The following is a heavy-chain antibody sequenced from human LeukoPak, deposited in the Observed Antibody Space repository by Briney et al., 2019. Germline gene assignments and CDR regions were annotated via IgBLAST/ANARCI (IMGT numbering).Heavy chain of an antibody. J-gene: IGHJ4*02. CDR3: AKSLGSSYDFWSFDY. Sequence: GRSLRLSCAASGFTFDDYAMHWVRQAPGKGLEWVSGISWNSGSIGYADSVKGRFTISRDNAKNSLYLQMNSLRAEDMALYYCAKSLGSSYDFWSFDYWGQGTLVTVSS. CDR2: ISWNSGSI. V-gene: IGHV3-9*03. D-gene: IGHD3-3*01. CDR1: GFTFDDYA.